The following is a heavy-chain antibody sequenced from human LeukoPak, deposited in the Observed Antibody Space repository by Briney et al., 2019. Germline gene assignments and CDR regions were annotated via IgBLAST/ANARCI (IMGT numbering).Heavy chain of an antibody. Sequence: GGSLRLSCAASGFTFDDYGMQWVRQVPGKGLEWVSGINWNSGSIGYADSVKGRFTISRDNAKNSLYLQMNSLRAEDMALYYCAKGDSSAYYGAPDYWDQGTLVTVSS. J-gene: IGHJ4*02. CDR2: INWNSGSI. CDR1: GFTFDDYG. CDR3: AKGDSSAYYGAPDY. V-gene: IGHV3-9*03. D-gene: IGHD3-22*01.